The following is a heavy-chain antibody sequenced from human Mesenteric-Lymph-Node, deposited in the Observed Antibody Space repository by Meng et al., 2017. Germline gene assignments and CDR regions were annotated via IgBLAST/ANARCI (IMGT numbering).Heavy chain of an antibody. CDR2: IYTSGST. V-gene: IGHV4-61*02. CDR1: GGSISSGSYY. Sequence: TLSLTCTVSGGSISSGSYYWSWIRQPAGKGLEWIGRIYTSGSTNYNPSLKSRVTISVDTSKNQFSLKLSSVTAADTAVYYCARSYGSGSYYSYYFDYWGQGTLVTVSS. J-gene: IGHJ4*02. CDR3: ARSYGSGSYYSYYFDY. D-gene: IGHD3-10*01.